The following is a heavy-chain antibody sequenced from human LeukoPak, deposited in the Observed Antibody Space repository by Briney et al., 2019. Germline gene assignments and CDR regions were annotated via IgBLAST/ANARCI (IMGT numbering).Heavy chain of an antibody. Sequence: GGSLRLSCAASGFTFSSYWMSWVRQAPGKGLEWVANIKQDGSEKYYVDSVKGRFTFSRDNAKNSLYLQMNSLRAEDTAVYYCARAGGYYDSSGYYYDYWGQGTLVTVSS. D-gene: IGHD3-22*01. CDR3: ARAGGYYDSSGYYYDY. CDR2: IKQDGSEK. CDR1: GFTFSSYW. J-gene: IGHJ4*02. V-gene: IGHV3-7*03.